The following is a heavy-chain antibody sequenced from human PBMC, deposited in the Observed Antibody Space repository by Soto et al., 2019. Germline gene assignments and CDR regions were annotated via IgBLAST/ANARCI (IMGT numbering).Heavy chain of an antibody. CDR1: GYTFTGYY. CDR2: INPNSGGT. Sequence: QVQLVQSGAEVKKPGASVKVSCKASGYTFTGYYMHWVRQAPGQGLEWMGWINPNSGGTNYAQKCQGRVTRTRDTSISTAYMELSRLRADDTAVYYCARDRPTSPMDVWGQGTTVTVSS. CDR3: ARDRPTSPMDV. V-gene: IGHV1-2*02. J-gene: IGHJ6*02.